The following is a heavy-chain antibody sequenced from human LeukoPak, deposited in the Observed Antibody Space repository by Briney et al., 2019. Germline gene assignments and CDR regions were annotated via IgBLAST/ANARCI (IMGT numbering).Heavy chain of an antibody. J-gene: IGHJ4*02. CDR2: MNQDGSKI. V-gene: IGHV3-7*01. CDR1: GFTFSSYW. Sequence: PGGSLGLSCAASGFTFSSYWMTWVRQAPGKGLEGVANMNQDGSKIYYVDSLKGRFTISRDNAKNSLYLQMNGLRAEDTAVYYCARGSSGYYIGYFDYWGQGTLVTVSS. D-gene: IGHD3-22*01. CDR3: ARGSSGYYIGYFDY.